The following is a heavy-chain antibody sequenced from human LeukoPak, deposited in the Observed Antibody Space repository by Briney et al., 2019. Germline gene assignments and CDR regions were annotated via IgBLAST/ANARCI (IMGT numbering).Heavy chain of an antibody. CDR2: ISSSGSTI. D-gene: IGHD5-12*01. V-gene: IGHV3-48*04. CDR1: GFTFSSYA. CDR3: ARGREGWLRNYYYYGMDV. J-gene: IGHJ6*02. Sequence: GRSLRLSCAASGFTFSSYAMHWVRQAPGKGLEWVSYISSSGSTIYYADSVKGRFTISRDNAKNSLYLQMNSLRAEDTAVYYCARGREGWLRNYYYYGMDVWGQGTTVTVSS.